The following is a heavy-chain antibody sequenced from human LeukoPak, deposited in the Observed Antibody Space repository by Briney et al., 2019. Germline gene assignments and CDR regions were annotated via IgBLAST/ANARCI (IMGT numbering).Heavy chain of an antibody. Sequence: GGSLRLSCAASGFTFSSYCRNWVRQAPGKGLEWVSSISSSSSYIYYADSVKGRFTISRDNAKNSLYLQMNSLRAEDTAVYYCAREAVLIGLDYWGQGTLVTVSS. CDR2: ISSSSSYI. CDR1: GFTFSSYC. CDR3: AREAVLIGLDY. J-gene: IGHJ4*02. V-gene: IGHV3-21*01.